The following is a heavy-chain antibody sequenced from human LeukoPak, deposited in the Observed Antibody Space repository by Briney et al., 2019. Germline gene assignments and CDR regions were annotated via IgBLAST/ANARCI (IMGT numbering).Heavy chain of an antibody. J-gene: IGHJ4*02. V-gene: IGHV5-51*01. CDR1: GYSSNSYW. CDR2: IYPGDSDT. D-gene: IGHD1-26*01. Sequence: GESLKISCKGSGYSSNSYWIGLGGQIPRKSLEWMGIIYPGDSDTRYSPSFQGQVTISADKSISTAYLQWSSLKASDTAMYYCARRGISPYREFDYWGQGTLVTVSS. CDR3: ARRGISPYREFDY.